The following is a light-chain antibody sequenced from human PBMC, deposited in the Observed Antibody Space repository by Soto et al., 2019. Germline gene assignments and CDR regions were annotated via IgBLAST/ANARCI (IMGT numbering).Light chain of an antibody. CDR1: QGIGDT. J-gene: IGKJ5*01. CDR2: DTS. V-gene: IGKV3-20*01. CDR3: QQYGSSIT. Sequence: EVVMRHSPATLSVSPGEGANLSCRASQGIGDTLAWYQHKPGQPPRLLIYDTSSRATGIPDRFSGSGSGTDFTLTISRLEPEDFAVYYCQQYGSSITFGQGTRLEIK.